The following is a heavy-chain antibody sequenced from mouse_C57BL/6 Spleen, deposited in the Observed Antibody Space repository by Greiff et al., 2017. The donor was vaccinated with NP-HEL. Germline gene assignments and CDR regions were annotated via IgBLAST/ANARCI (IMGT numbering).Heavy chain of an antibody. CDR1: GYTFTDYD. CDR2: IDPETGGT. V-gene: IGHV1-15*01. D-gene: IGHD3-1*01. Sequence: VQLQQSGAELVRPGASVTLSCKASGYTFTDYDMHWVKQTPVHGLEWIGAIDPETGGTAYNQKFKGKAILTADKSSSTAYMELRSLTSEDSAVYYCTRRGLFDVWGTGTTVTVAS. CDR3: TRRGLFDV. J-gene: IGHJ1*03.